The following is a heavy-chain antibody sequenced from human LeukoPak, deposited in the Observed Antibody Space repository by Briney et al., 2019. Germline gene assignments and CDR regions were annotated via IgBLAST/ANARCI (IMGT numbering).Heavy chain of an antibody. Sequence: SETLSLTCAVSGGSISSSNWWSWVRPPPGKGLEWIGEIYHSGSTNYNPSLKSRVTISVDKSKNQFSLKLSSVTAADTAVYYCARCPKYYDILTGLNPGGIDPWGQGTLVTVSS. V-gene: IGHV4-4*02. J-gene: IGHJ5*02. CDR3: ARCPKYYDILTGLNPGGIDP. D-gene: IGHD3-9*01. CDR1: GGSISSSNW. CDR2: IYHSGST.